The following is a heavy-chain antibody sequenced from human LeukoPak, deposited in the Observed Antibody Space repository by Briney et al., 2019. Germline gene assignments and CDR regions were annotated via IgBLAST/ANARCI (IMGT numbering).Heavy chain of an antibody. D-gene: IGHD1-26*01. J-gene: IGHJ4*02. CDR2: ISGGGDST. V-gene: IGHV3-23*01. CDR1: GSTFSSYA. Sequence: GGSLRLSCAASGSTFSSYAMTWVRQAPGKGLEWVSAISGGGDSTYYADSVKGRFTISRDNSKDTLYLQMNSLRAEDTAIYYCAKDRARGGATDFDYWGQGTLVTVSS. CDR3: AKDRARGGATDFDY.